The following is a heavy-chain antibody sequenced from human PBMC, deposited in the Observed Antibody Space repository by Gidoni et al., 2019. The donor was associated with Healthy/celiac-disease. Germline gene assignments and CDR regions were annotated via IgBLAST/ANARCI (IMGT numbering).Heavy chain of an antibody. D-gene: IGHD4-17*01. CDR2: IYHCGST. V-gene: IGHV4-4*02. CDR1: GGSISSSNW. CDR3: ARDPHDYGDYSPSGYYYGMDV. Sequence: QVQLQESGPGLVTPSGTLSLTCAVSGGSISSSNWWSWVRQPPGKGLEWIGEIYHCGSTTYNPSLKSRVTISVDKSKNQFSLKLSSVTAADTAVYYCARDPHDYGDYSPSGYYYGMDVWGQGTTVTVSS. J-gene: IGHJ6*02.